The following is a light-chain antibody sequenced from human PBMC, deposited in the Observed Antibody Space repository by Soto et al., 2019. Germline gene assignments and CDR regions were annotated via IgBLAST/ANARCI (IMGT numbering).Light chain of an antibody. CDR2: DVS. CDR1: SSDVGGYNY. V-gene: IGLV2-14*01. CDR3: SSYTGSNTPVV. J-gene: IGLJ2*01. Sequence: QSALTQPASVSGSPGQSITISCTGTSSDVGGYNYVSWYQQHPGKAPNLIIFDVSNRPSGVSNRFSGSKSGNSASLTISGLQAEDEADYYCSSYTGSNTPVVFGGGTQLTVL.